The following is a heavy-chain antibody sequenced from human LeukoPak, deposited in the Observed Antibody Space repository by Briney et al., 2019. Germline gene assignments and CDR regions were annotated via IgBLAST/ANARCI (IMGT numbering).Heavy chain of an antibody. CDR3: AKSYGDYTLFDY. D-gene: IGHD4-17*01. Sequence: GGSLRLSCAASGFTFSSYAMSWVRQAPGKGLEWVSVISGSGGSTYYADSVKGRFSISRDDSKNTLYLQMNSLRAEDTAVYYCAKSYGDYTLFDYWGQGTLVAVSS. CDR2: ISGSGGST. CDR1: GFTFSSYA. V-gene: IGHV3-23*01. J-gene: IGHJ4*02.